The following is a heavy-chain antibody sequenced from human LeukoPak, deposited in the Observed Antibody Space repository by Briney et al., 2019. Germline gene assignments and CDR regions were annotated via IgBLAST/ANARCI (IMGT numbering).Heavy chain of an antibody. CDR3: ARDVMITFGGVIVMYYFDY. V-gene: IGHV3-7*01. CDR1: GFTFSSYW. D-gene: IGHD3-16*02. J-gene: IGHJ4*02. Sequence: PGGSLRLSCAASGFTFSSYWMSWVRQAPGKGLEWVANIKQDGSEKYYVDSVNGRFTISRDNAKNSLYLQMNSLRAEDTAVYYCARDVMITFGGVIVMYYFDYWGQGTLVTVSS. CDR2: IKQDGSEK.